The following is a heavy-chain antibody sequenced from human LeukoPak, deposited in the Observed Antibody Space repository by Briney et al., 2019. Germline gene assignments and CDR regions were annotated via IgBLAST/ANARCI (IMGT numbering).Heavy chain of an antibody. CDR1: GFTFSSYA. Sequence: GGSLRLSCAASGFTFSSYAMSWVRQAPGKGLEWVSAISGSGGSTYYADPVKGRFTISRDNSKNTLYLQMNSLRAEDTAVYYCARDEYAGLAYCGGDCSNDAFDIWGQGTMVTVSS. CDR3: ARDEYAGLAYCGGDCSNDAFDI. CDR2: ISGSGGST. D-gene: IGHD2-21*02. J-gene: IGHJ3*02. V-gene: IGHV3-23*01.